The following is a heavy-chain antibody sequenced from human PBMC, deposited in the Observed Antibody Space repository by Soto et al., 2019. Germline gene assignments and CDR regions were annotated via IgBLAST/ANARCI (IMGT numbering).Heavy chain of an antibody. CDR3: ARDSREWLTEYYFDY. D-gene: IGHD3-3*01. V-gene: IGHV3-66*01. CDR1: GFTVSSNY. J-gene: IGHJ4*02. CDR2: IYSGGST. Sequence: GGSLRLSCAASGFTVSSNYMSWVRQAPGKGLEWVSVIYSGGSTYYADSVKGRFTISRDNSKNTLYLQMNSLRAEDTAVYYCARDSREWLTEYYFDYWGQGTLVTVSS.